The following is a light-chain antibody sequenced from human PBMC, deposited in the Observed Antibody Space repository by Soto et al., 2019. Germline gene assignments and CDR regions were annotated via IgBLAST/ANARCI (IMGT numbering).Light chain of an antibody. Sequence: QLTQSPSSLSASVGDRVIITCRASQSVSRSLNWYQQKPGQPPKLLLYAASTLHSGVPSRFSGGGSGTEFTLTISSLQPEDFATYYCLQHNTFPHTFGQGTKVDIK. CDR3: LQHNTFPHT. V-gene: IGKV1-9*01. CDR2: AAS. J-gene: IGKJ2*01. CDR1: QSVSRS.